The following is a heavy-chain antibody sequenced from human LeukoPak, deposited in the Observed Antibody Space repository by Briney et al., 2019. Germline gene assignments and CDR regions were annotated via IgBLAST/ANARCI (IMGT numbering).Heavy chain of an antibody. CDR1: GFTFSSYW. Sequence: PGGSLRLSCVVSGFTFSSYWMTWVRQAPGKGLEWVANIKDDGSEKYSVDSVKGRFTISRDNAKNLLYLQMSSLRAEDTAVYYCARARTDYWGQGTLVTVSS. V-gene: IGHV3-7*04. D-gene: IGHD1-14*01. J-gene: IGHJ4*02. CDR2: IKDDGSEK. CDR3: ARARTDY.